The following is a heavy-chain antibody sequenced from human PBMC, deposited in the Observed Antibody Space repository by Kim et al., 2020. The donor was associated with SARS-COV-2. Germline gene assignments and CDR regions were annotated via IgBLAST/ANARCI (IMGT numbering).Heavy chain of an antibody. J-gene: IGHJ4*02. Sequence: KGRFTMSRDNAKNSLYLQMSSLRAEDTAVYYCASDPGPISIAAAGTPFDYWGQGTLVTVSS. V-gene: IGHV3-11*06. D-gene: IGHD6-13*01. CDR3: ASDPGPISIAAAGTPFDY.